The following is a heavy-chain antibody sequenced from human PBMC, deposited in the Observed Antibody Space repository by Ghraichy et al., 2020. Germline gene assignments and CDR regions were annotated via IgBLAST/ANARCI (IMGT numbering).Heavy chain of an antibody. V-gene: IGHV4-59*01. CDR2: IYYSGTT. D-gene: IGHD2-21*02. CDR3: ARVMTSYCGGDCYSHYFDF. J-gene: IGHJ4*02. CDR1: GASMSPFH. Sequence: SETLSLTCSVSGASMSPFHWSWVRKPPGKGLEWIGYIYYSGTTTYNPALKSRVTLSIDTSKNQFSLQLTSMTAADTAVYYCARVMTSYCGGDCYSHYFDFWGQGRLVTASS.